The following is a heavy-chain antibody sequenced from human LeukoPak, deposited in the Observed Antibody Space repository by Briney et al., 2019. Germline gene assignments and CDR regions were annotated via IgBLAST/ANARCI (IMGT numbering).Heavy chain of an antibody. CDR1: GYTFTSYD. J-gene: IGHJ4*02. CDR3: AREDYYDSGSSDY. D-gene: IGHD3-22*01. V-gene: IGHV1-8*01. CDR2: MNPNSGNT. Sequence: ASGKVSCKASGYTFTSYDINWVRQATGQGLEWMGWMNPNSGNTGYAQKFQGRVTITRNTSISTAYMELSSLRSEDTAIYYCAREDYYDSGSSDYWGQGTLVTVSS.